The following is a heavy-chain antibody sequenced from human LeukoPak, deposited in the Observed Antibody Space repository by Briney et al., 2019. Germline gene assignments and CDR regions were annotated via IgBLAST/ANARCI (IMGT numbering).Heavy chain of an antibody. J-gene: IGHJ4*02. D-gene: IGHD6-13*01. Sequence: PGGSLRLSCAGSGFTFSSYSMNWVRQAPGKGLEWVSFISSGSNDIYYADSVKGRFTISRDNAKNSLYLQMNSLRAEDTAVYYCARVGQQPADYWGQGTLVTVSS. CDR2: ISSGSNDI. CDR1: GFTFSSYS. CDR3: ARVGQQPADY. V-gene: IGHV3-21*01.